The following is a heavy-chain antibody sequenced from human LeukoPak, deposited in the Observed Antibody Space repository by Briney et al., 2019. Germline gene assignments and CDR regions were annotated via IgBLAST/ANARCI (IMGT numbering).Heavy chain of an antibody. V-gene: IGHV1-69*04. D-gene: IGHD3-22*01. CDR1: GGTFSSYA. CDR3: ARVGYYDSSGFEFDY. CDR2: IIPIFGIA. Sequence: ASVKVSCKASGGTFSSYAISWVRQAPGQGLEWMGRIIPIFGIANYAQKFQGRVTITADKSTSIAYMELSSLRSEDTAVYYCARVGYYDSSGFEFDYWGQGTLVTVSS. J-gene: IGHJ4*02.